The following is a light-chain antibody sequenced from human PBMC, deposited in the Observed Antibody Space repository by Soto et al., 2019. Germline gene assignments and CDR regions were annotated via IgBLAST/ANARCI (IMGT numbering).Light chain of an antibody. CDR1: SGHSSYA. CDR3: QTWGTGIQV. Sequence: VLTQSPSASASLGASVKLTCTLSSGHSSYAIAWHQQQPEKGPRYLMKLNSDGSHSKGDVIPDRFSGSSSGAERYLTISSLQSEDEADYYCQTWGTGIQVFGGGTKLTVL. V-gene: IGLV4-69*01. CDR2: LNSDGSH. J-gene: IGLJ3*02.